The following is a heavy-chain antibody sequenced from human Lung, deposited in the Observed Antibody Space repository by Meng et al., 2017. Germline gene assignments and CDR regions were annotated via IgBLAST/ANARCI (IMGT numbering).Heavy chain of an antibody. J-gene: IGHJ4*02. CDR2: INHSGST. Sequence: GQLQRWGAGLLKPSATLSLTCVVSGGSFSDYYWSWIRQPPGKGLEWIGEINHSGSTNYNPSLESRATISVDTSQNNLSLKLSSVTAADSAVYYCARGPTTMAHDFDYWGQGTLVTVSS. CDR3: ARGPTTMAHDFDY. CDR1: GGSFSDYY. V-gene: IGHV4-34*01. D-gene: IGHD4-11*01.